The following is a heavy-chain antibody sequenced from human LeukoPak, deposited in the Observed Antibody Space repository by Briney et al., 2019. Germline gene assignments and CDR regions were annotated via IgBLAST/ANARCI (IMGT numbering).Heavy chain of an antibody. Sequence: ASVKVSCKVSGYTLTELSMNWVRQAPGKGLEWMGGFDPEDDKTIYAQKLQGRVTMTEDTSTDTAYMELSSLRSEDTAMYYCATVRGYSYGRFFGDFDHWGRGTLVSVSS. J-gene: IGHJ4*02. CDR3: ATVRGYSYGRFFGDFDH. D-gene: IGHD5-18*01. CDR1: GYTLTELS. CDR2: FDPEDDKT. V-gene: IGHV1-24*01.